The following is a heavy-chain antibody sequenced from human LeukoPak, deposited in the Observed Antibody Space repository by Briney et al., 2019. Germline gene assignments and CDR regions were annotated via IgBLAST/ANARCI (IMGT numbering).Heavy chain of an antibody. V-gene: IGHV1-46*01. Sequence: ASVKVSCKASGYTFASYYMHWVRQAPGQGLEWMGIINPSGRSTSYTQKFQGRVTMTRDTSTTTVYMELSSLRSQDTAVYYCARHKEVGDYYYFDYWGQGTLVTVSS. CDR1: GYTFASYY. CDR2: INPSGRST. CDR3: ARHKEVGDYYYFDY. D-gene: IGHD2/OR15-2a*01. J-gene: IGHJ4*02.